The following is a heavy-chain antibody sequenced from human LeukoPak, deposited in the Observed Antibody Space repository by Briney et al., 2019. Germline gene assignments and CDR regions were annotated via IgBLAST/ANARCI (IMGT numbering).Heavy chain of an antibody. D-gene: IGHD2-21*02. CDR2: ISYDGSNK. J-gene: IGHJ3*02. Sequence: GGSLRLSCAASGFTFSSYGMHWVRQAPGKGLEWVAVISYDGSNKYYADSVKGRFAISRDNSKNTLYLQMNSLRAEDTAVYYCAREEVVTAIGAFDIWGQGTMVTVSS. CDR3: AREEVVTAIGAFDI. V-gene: IGHV3-30*03. CDR1: GFTFSSYG.